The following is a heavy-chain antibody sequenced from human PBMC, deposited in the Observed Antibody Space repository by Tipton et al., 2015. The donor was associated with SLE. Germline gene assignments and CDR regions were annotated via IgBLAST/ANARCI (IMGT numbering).Heavy chain of an antibody. V-gene: IGHV4-61*08. Sequence: LRLSCTVSGGSVSSGGYYWSWIRQHPGKGLEWIGYIYYSGSTNYNPSLKSRVNISIDTSKNQFSLNLNSVTAADTAMYYCARDGGAFDIWGQGTMVTVSS. CDR3: ARDGGAFDI. CDR1: GGSVSSGGYY. CDR2: IYYSGST. J-gene: IGHJ3*02.